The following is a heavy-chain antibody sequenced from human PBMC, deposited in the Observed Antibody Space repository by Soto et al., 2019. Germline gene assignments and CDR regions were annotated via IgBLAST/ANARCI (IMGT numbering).Heavy chain of an antibody. CDR3: AKDLLWSGDPDY. CDR1: GFTFSSYA. J-gene: IGHJ4*02. CDR2: ISGSGGST. V-gene: IGHV3-23*01. Sequence: GGSLRLSCAASGFTFSSYAMSWVRQAPGKGLEWVSAISGSGGSTYYADSVKGRFTISRDNSKNTLYLQMNSRRAEDTAVYYCAKDLLWSGDPDYWGQGTLVTVSS. D-gene: IGHD3-3*01.